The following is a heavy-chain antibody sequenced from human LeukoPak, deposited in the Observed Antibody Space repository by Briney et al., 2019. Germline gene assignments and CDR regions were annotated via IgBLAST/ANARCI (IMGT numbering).Heavy chain of an antibody. CDR3: ARGRLSYDFWSGYRNWFDP. CDR2: INHSGST. Sequence: PSETLSLTCAVYGGSFSGYNWSWIRQPPGKGLECIGEINHSGSTNYNPSLKSRVTISVDTSKNQFSLKLSSVTAADTAVYYCARGRLSYDFWSGYRNWFDPWGQGTLVTVSS. J-gene: IGHJ5*02. V-gene: IGHV4-34*01. CDR1: GGSFSGYN. D-gene: IGHD3-3*01.